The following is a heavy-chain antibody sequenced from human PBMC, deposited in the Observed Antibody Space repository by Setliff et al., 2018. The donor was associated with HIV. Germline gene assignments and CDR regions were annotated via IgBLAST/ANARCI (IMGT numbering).Heavy chain of an antibody. CDR1: GGSFSGYY. D-gene: IGHD3-22*01. J-gene: IGHJ3*02. CDR3: AREATYYYDSSGYGDAFDI. CDR2: INHSGST. V-gene: IGHV4-34*01. Sequence: LSLTCAVYGGSFSGYYWSWIRQPPGKGLEWIGEINHSGSTNYNPSLKSRVTISVDTSKNQFSLKLSSVTAADTAVYYCAREATYYYDSSGYGDAFDIWGQGTMVTVS.